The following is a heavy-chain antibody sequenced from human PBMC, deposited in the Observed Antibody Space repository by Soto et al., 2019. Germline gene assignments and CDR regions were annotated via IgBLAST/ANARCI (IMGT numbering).Heavy chain of an antibody. J-gene: IGHJ6*02. V-gene: IGHV3-30*18. CDR1: GFTFSTYG. CDR2: ISYDGGNK. Sequence: QVQLVESGGGVVQPGRSLRLSCAASGFTFSTYGMHWVRQAPGKGLEWVAVISYDGGNKYYGDSVKGRFTISRDNPKNTLYLQMNSLRPADTAVYYCAKVAGYCSSTTCSRDYYHYYGMAVWGQGTTVTVSS. D-gene: IGHD2-2*01. CDR3: AKVAGYCSSTTCSRDYYHYYGMAV.